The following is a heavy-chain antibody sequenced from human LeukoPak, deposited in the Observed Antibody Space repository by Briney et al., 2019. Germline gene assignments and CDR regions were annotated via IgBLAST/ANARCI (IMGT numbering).Heavy chain of an antibody. CDR3: AKDITMVRGDRFDY. V-gene: IGHV3-23*01. Sequence: GGSLRLSCGASGFTFSSHGMNWVRQAPGKGLEWVSGISPSGGITYYTDSVKGRFTISRDNSKNTLYLQMNSLRAEDTAVYYCAKDITMVRGDRFDYWGQGTLVTVSS. J-gene: IGHJ4*02. CDR2: ISPSGGIT. D-gene: IGHD3-10*01. CDR1: GFTFSSHG.